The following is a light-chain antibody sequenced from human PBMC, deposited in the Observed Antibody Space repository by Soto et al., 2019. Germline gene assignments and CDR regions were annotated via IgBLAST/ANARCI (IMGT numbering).Light chain of an antibody. Sequence: QSVLTQPPSASGTPGQRVTISCSGSNSNIGSNTVNWYQQLPGTAPKLLIYSNNQRPSGVPDRFSGSKSGTSASLAISGLQSEDEADYHCAAWDDNLNGPHWVFGGGTKLTVL. CDR1: NSNIGSNT. CDR2: SNN. V-gene: IGLV1-44*01. CDR3: AAWDDNLNGPHWV. J-gene: IGLJ3*02.